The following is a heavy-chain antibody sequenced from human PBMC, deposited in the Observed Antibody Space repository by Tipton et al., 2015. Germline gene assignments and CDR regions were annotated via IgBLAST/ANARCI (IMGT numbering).Heavy chain of an antibody. CDR1: GFTFSSYS. CDR3: ARGGDPYDQRGYNWFDP. V-gene: IGHV3-21*06. J-gene: IGHJ5*02. CDR2: ISSSRSYI. Sequence: GSLRLSCAASGFTFSSYSMNWVRQAPGKGLEWVSFISSSRSYIYYADSVKGRFTISRDNAKNSLYLQMNSLRAEDTGVYYCARGGDPYDQRGYNWFDPWGQGTLVTVSS. D-gene: IGHD3-10*01.